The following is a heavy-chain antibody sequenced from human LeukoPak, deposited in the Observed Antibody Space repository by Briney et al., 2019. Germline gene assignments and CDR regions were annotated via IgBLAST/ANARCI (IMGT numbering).Heavy chain of an antibody. CDR2: ISAYNGNT. CDR3: ARRQNYYDTSGYHYP. CDR1: GYTFTSYG. V-gene: IGHV1-18*01. D-gene: IGHD3-22*01. Sequence: ASVKVSCKASGYTFTSYGISWVRQAPGQGLEWMGWISAYNGNTNYAQKLQGRVTMTTDTSTSTAYMEPRSLRSGDTAVYYCARRQNYYDTSGYHYPWGQGTLVTVSS. J-gene: IGHJ5*02.